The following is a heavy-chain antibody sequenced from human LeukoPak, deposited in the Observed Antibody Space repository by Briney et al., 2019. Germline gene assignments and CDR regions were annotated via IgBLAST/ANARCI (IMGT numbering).Heavy chain of an antibody. Sequence: GRSLRLSCAASGFTFSSFGMHWVRQAPGKGLEWVAIISYDGNNKYCADSVKGRFTISRDNSKNTLYLQMNSLRAEDTAVYYCARPPPSCSSTSCYQHYWGQGTLVTVSS. CDR3: ARPPPSCSSTSCYQHY. V-gene: IGHV3-30*03. CDR2: ISYDGNNK. CDR1: GFTFSSFG. J-gene: IGHJ4*02. D-gene: IGHD2-2*01.